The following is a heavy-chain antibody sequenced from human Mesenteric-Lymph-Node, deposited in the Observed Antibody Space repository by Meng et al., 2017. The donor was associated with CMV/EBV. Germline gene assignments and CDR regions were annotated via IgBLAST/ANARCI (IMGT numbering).Heavy chain of an antibody. CDR1: SFSGYY. D-gene: IGHD3-10*01. Sequence: SFSGYYWSWIRQPPGKGLEWIGEINHSGSTNYNPSLKSRVTISVDTSKNQFSLKLSSVTAADTAVYYCARIPYGSGSYYNISWYFDLWGRGTLVTVSS. CDR2: INHSGST. J-gene: IGHJ2*01. V-gene: IGHV4-34*01. CDR3: ARIPYGSGSYYNISWYFDL.